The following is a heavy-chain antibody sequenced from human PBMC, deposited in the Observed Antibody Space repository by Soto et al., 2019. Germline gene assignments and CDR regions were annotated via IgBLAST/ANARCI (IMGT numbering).Heavy chain of an antibody. Sequence: QVQLVQSGAEVKKPGASIKVSCKASGYTFTSYYLHWVRQAPGQGLEWMGIINPSGGGTSYAQKFQSRVTMTIDSSTRTVYMVLSSLISDDRAVYYCARDRGTSMITKLFDYWGQGTLVTVSS. CDR1: GYTFTSYY. CDR3: ARDRGTSMITKLFDY. J-gene: IGHJ4*02. CDR2: INPSGGGT. D-gene: IGHD3-16*01. V-gene: IGHV1-46*03.